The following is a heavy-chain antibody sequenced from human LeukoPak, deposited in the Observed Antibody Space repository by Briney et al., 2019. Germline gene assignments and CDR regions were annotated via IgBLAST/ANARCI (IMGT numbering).Heavy chain of an antibody. Sequence: PSETLSLTCTVSGGSISSGGYYWSWIRQPPGKGLEWIGYIYHSGSTYYNPSLKSRVTISVDTSKNQFSLKLSSVTAADTAVYYCARDFSDSSGYYDYWGQGTLVTVSS. CDR3: ARDFSDSSGYYDY. V-gene: IGHV4-30-2*01. CDR1: GGSISSGGYY. CDR2: IYHSGST. J-gene: IGHJ4*02. D-gene: IGHD3-22*01.